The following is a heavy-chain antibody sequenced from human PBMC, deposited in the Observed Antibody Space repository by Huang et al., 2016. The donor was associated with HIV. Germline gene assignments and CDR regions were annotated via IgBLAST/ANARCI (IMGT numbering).Heavy chain of an antibody. D-gene: IGHD3-3*01. CDR2: SGARGGRT. Sequence: EVRLLESGGGMVQPGECLLLSCADSGVTFCSGAMRWVRQWPVRGLEWVCGSGARGGRTYSAASVQGGFTISRDYFKDTLYLEMNSLRADATAVYFFAKDSVGVPGWQGYVFWGGHYIDHWGQGSLATVSS. CDR3: AKDSVGVPGWQGYVFWGGHYIDH. CDR1: GVTFCSGA. J-gene: IGHJ4*02. V-gene: IGHV3-23*01.